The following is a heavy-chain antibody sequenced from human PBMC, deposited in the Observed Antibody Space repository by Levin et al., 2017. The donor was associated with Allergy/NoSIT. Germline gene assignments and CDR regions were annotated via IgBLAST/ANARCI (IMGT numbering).Heavy chain of an antibody. Sequence: GGSLRLSCAVSGFTFSDYYMSWIRQAPGKGLEWLSYISGDATYTNYADSVKGRFTISRDNAKNSLYLQMNSLRADDTAVYYCARVHRYSGYDWGQGTLVTVSS. J-gene: IGHJ4*02. D-gene: IGHD5-12*01. CDR2: ISGDATYT. V-gene: IGHV3-11*05. CDR1: GFTFSDYY. CDR3: ARVHRYSGYD.